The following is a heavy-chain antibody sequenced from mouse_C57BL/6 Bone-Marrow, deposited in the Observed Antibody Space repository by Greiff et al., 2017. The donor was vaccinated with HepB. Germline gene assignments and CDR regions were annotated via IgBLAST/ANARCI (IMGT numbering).Heavy chain of an antibody. CDR3: ASAGYYGAWFAY. V-gene: IGHV1-81*01. CDR2: IYPRSGNT. J-gene: IGHJ3*01. D-gene: IGHD1-1*01. Sequence: QVQLQQSGAELARPGASVKLSCKASGYTFTSYGISWVKQRTGQGLELIGEIYPRSGNTYYNEKFKGKATLTADKSSSTAYMELRSLTSEDSAVYFCASAGYYGAWFAYWGQGTLVTVSA. CDR1: GYTFTSYG.